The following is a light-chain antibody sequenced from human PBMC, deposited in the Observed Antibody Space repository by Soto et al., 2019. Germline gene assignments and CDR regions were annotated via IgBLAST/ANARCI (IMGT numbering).Light chain of an antibody. CDR2: DAS. CDR1: QSVSSD. CDR3: QQYNNWPWT. V-gene: IGKV3-15*01. J-gene: IGKJ1*01. Sequence: EMVMTQSPATLSVSPGERATLSWRASQSVSSDLAWYQQKPGQAPRLLIYDASTRATGISARFSGSGSGTEFTLTISSLQSEHFAFYYCQQYNNWPWTFGQGTKVEIK.